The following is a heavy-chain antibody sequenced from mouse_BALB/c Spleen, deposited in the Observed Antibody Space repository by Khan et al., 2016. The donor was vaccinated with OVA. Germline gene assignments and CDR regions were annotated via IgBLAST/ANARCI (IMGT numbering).Heavy chain of an antibody. CDR2: ISPGSGDT. CDR1: GYTFTDYY. CDR3: ARRNYFGYTFAY. V-gene: IGHV1-77*01. D-gene: IGHD1-2*01. Sequence: VQLQQSGAELARPGASVKLSCKASGYTFTDYYINWVKQRTGQGLEWIGEISPGSGDTYYNERFKGKATLTADQSSSTAYMQLSSLTSEGSAVYFCARRNYFGYTFAYWGQGTLVTVSA. J-gene: IGHJ3*01.